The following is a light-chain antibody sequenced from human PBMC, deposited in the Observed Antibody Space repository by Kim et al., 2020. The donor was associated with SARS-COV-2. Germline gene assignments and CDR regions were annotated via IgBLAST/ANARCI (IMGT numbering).Light chain of an antibody. CDR3: QKYNSAPWS. CDR2: DAS. J-gene: IGKJ1*01. CDR1: QGISSN. Sequence: DIQMTQSPSSLSASVGDRVTITCRASQGISSNVAWYQQKPGDVPKLLIYDASTLLSGVPSRFSGSGSGTDFTLTISSLQPEDVATYFCQKYNSAPWSFGLRAKVDIK. V-gene: IGKV1-27*01.